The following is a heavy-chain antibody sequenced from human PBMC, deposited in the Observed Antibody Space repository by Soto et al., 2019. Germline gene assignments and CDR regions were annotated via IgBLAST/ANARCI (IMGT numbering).Heavy chain of an antibody. CDR3: ARGSLY. Sequence: GSLRLSCAASGLSVSSNDMSWVRQAPGKGLECVSIIYSADNTFYVVSVKGRFIISRDNSKNTVYLQMNSLRADDTAVYYCARGSLYWGQGTLVTVSS. CDR2: IYSADNT. J-gene: IGHJ4*01. CDR1: GLSVSSND. V-gene: IGHV3-66*01.